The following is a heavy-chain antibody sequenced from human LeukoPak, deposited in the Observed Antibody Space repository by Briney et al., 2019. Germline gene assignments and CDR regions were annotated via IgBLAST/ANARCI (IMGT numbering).Heavy chain of an antibody. J-gene: IGHJ6*02. CDR2: LSGSGGST. CDR3: ARVLVGAYNYYYGMDV. V-gene: IGHV3-23*01. Sequence: PGGSLRLSCAASGFTFTSYAMSWVRQAPGKGLEWVSALSGSGGSTFYADSVKGRFTISRDNAKNSLYLQMNSLRAEDTAVYYCARVLVGAYNYYYGMDVWGQGTTVTVSS. CDR1: GFTFTSYA. D-gene: IGHD1-26*01.